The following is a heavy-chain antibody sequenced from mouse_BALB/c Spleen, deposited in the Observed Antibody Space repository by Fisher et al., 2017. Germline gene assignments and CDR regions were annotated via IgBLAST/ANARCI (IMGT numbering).Heavy chain of an antibody. V-gene: IGHV1-26*01. Sequence: KFKGKATLTVDKSSSTAYMELLSLTSEDSAVYYCARGGSSGRGDAMDYWGQGTSVTVSS. D-gene: IGHD3-1*01. J-gene: IGHJ4*01. CDR3: ARGGSSGRGDAMDY.